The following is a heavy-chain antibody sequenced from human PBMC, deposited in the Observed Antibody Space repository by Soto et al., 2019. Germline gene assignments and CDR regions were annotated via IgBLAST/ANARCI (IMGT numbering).Heavy chain of an antibody. Sequence: SETLSLTCTVSGGSISSSSYYWGWIRQPPGKGLEWIGSIYYSGSTYYNPSLKSRVTISVDTSKNQFSLKLSSVTAADTAVYYCARHPTYYDFWSGLGKYYFDYWGQGTLVTVSS. V-gene: IGHV4-39*01. D-gene: IGHD3-3*01. CDR2: IYYSGST. CDR3: ARHPTYYDFWSGLGKYYFDY. J-gene: IGHJ4*02. CDR1: GGSISSSSYY.